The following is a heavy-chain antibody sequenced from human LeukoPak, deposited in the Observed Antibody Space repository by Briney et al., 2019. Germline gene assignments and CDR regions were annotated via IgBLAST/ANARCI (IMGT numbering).Heavy chain of an antibody. J-gene: IGHJ4*02. CDR3: AKGRGYGSSWYYFDY. CDR2: ISGSGGST. V-gene: IGHV3-23*01. D-gene: IGHD6-13*01. CDR1: GFTFSSYA. Sequence: PGGSLRLSCAASGFTFSSYAMSWVRQAPGKGLEWVSAISGSGGSTYYADSVKGRFTISRDNSKNTLYLQMNSLRAEDTAVYYCAKGRGYGSSWYYFDYWGQGTLVTVSS.